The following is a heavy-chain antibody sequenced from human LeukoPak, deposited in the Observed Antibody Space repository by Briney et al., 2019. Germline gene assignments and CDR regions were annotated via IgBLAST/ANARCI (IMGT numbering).Heavy chain of an antibody. CDR3: ARDDRFDWSSY. J-gene: IGHJ4*02. D-gene: IGHD3-9*01. CDR1: GFTFSSYS. CDR2: ISSSSSYI. Sequence: GGSLRLSCAASGFTFSSYSMNWVRQAPGKGLEWVSSISSSSSYIYCADSVKGRFTISRDNAKNSLYLQMNSLRAEDTAVYYCARDDRFDWSSYWGQGTLVTVSS. V-gene: IGHV3-21*01.